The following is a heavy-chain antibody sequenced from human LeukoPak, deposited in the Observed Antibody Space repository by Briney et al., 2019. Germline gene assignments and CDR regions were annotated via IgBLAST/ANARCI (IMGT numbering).Heavy chain of an antibody. CDR2: IIPIFGTA. D-gene: IGHD4-17*01. Sequence: APVKVSCKASGGTFSSYAISWVRQAPGQGLEWMGGIIPIFGTANYAQKFQGRVTITTDESTSTAYMELSSLRSEDTAVYYCARDTGMTTVTLFDYWGQGTLVTVSS. J-gene: IGHJ4*02. CDR1: GGTFSSYA. CDR3: ARDTGMTTVTLFDY. V-gene: IGHV1-69*05.